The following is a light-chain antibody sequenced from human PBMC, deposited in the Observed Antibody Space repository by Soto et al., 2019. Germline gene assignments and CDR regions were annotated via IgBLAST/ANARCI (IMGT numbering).Light chain of an antibody. CDR1: QSVSGSY. J-gene: IGKJ5*01. CDR2: DAS. CDR3: QQYGTLIT. V-gene: IGKV3-20*01. Sequence: MCTLSPRPLSLSPGDRATLSCRASQSVSGSYLAWYQQKPGQAPRLLIYDASRRATGIPDRFSGSGSGTDFTFTISRLEPEDFAVYYCQQYGTLITFGQGTRPEI.